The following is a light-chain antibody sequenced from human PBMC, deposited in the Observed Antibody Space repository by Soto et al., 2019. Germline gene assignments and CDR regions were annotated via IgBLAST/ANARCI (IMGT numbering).Light chain of an antibody. Sequence: ETVMTPSPGTLSVSPGGGATLSCRASQSLNTNLAWYQQKLGQAPRVLIYGASTRATGIPARFSGSGSGTEFTLTISGLQSEDSGVYFCHEYNTWPWTFGQGTKVDI. CDR1: QSLNTN. CDR3: HEYNTWPWT. V-gene: IGKV3-15*01. J-gene: IGKJ1*01. CDR2: GAS.